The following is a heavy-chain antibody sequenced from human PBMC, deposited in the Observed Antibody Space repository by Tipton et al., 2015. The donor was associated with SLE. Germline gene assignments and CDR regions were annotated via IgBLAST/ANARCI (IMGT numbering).Heavy chain of an antibody. V-gene: IGHV4-61*05. CDR3: ARVVKGSSWYWFDP. J-gene: IGHJ5*02. D-gene: IGHD6-13*01. CDR1: GGSISSSSYY. Sequence: TLSLTCTVSGGSISSSSYYWGWIRQPPGKGLEWIGYIYYSGSTNYNPSLKSRVTISVDTSKKQFSLKLSSVTAADTAVYYRARVVKGSSWYWFDPWGQGTLVTVSS. CDR2: IYYSGST.